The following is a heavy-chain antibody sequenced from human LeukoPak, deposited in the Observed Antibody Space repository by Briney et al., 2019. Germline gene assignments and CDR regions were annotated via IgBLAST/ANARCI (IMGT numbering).Heavy chain of an antibody. CDR2: ISAAGTT. CDR3: ATSSGPSYSFDY. J-gene: IGHJ4*02. V-gene: IGHV3-53*01. D-gene: IGHD1-26*01. CDR1: RFTVSSNY. Sequence: GGSLRLSCAASRFTVSSNYMSWVRQAPGKGLEWISFISAAGTTDYADSMKGRFTISRDNSKNTLYLQIDSLRAEDTAVYYCATSSGPSYSFDYWGQGTLVTVSS.